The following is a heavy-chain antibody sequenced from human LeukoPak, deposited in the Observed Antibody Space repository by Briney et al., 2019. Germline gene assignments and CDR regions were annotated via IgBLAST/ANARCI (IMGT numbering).Heavy chain of an antibody. V-gene: IGHV3-21*01. D-gene: IGHD1-26*01. CDR3: AKDWDPGLVGATFLLDY. J-gene: IGHJ4*02. CDR2: ISSDSSYI. Sequence: PGGSLRLSCAASGFNFNTYTMNWVRQAPGKGLEWVSSISSDSSYIYYADAVHGRFTVSRDNAKYSLYLQMNSLRAEDTAVYYCAKDWDPGLVGATFLLDYWGQGTLVTVSS. CDR1: GFNFNTYT.